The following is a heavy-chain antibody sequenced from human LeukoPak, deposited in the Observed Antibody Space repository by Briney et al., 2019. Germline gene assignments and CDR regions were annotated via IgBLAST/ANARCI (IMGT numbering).Heavy chain of an antibody. Sequence: GRSLSPSCAVSGFSFSSDVMHWVRQAPGKGLEWVAFIRYVGSNKYYADSVKGRFTIYRDNSKNTLYLQMNSLRAEDTAVYYCAKDFRKTYYDILTGYSTPAGFDYWGQGTLVTVSS. J-gene: IGHJ4*02. CDR1: GFSFSSDV. D-gene: IGHD3-9*01. CDR2: IRYVGSNK. V-gene: IGHV3-30*02. CDR3: AKDFRKTYYDILTGYSTPAGFDY.